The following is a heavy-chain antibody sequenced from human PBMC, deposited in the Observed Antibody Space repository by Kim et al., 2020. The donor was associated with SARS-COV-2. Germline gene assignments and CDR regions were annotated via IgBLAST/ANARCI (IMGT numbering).Heavy chain of an antibody. D-gene: IGHD3-9*01. CDR3: AREQTIFSLTRAVYYFDY. J-gene: IGHJ4*02. CDR2: ISSSSSTI. Sequence: GGSLRLSCAASGFTFSSYSMNWVRQAPGKGLEWVSYISSSSSTIYYADSVKGRFTISRDNAKNSLYLQMNSLRDEDTAVYYCAREQTIFSLTRAVYYFDYWGQGTLVTVSS. V-gene: IGHV3-48*02. CDR1: GFTFSSYS.